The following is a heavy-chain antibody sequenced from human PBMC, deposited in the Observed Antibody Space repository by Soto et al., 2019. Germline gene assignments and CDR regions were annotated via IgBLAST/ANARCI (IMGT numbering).Heavy chain of an antibody. Sequence: QVQLQESGPGLVKPSETLSLTYTVSGGSISSSYWSWIRQPPGKGLEWLGYVYYIGSTKYNPSLKNRITISVDTSQNQFSLKLESVTAADTALYYCARDASGHDFWDGPWYFDSWGQGTLVTVSS. CDR1: GGSISSSY. D-gene: IGHD3-3*01. J-gene: IGHJ4*02. V-gene: IGHV4-59*01. CDR3: ARDASGHDFWDGPWYFDS. CDR2: VYYIGST.